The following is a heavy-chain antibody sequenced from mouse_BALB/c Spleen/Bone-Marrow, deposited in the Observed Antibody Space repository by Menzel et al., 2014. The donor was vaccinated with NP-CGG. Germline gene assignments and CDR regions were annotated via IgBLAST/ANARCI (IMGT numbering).Heavy chain of an antibody. D-gene: IGHD2-4*01. Sequence: EVKLQESGGGLVKPGGSLKLPCAGSGFTFSSYAMSWGRQTPEKRLEWDTSISSGCGAYVTASVNGRFTSSRDNVRNILSLQVNSLSSEDTAMYSCACGGGLRCLCPMDYWGQGTTVTVSS. J-gene: IGHJ4*01. CDR1: GFTFSSYA. CDR3: ACGGGLRCLCPMDY. V-gene: IGHV5-6-5*01. CDR2: ISSGCGA.